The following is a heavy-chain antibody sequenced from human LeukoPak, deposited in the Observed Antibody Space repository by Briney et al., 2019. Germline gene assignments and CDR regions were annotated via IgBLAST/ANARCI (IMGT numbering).Heavy chain of an antibody. D-gene: IGHD2-21*02. V-gene: IGHV4-31*03. CDR1: GGSISSGGYY. J-gene: IGHJ3*02. Sequence: SETLSLTCTVSGGSISSGGYYWSWIRQHPGKGLEWIGYIYYSGSTYHNPSLKSRVTISVDTSKNQFSLKLSSVTAADTAVYYCARTDPVVVTAQDAFDIWGQGTMVTVSS. CDR2: IYYSGST. CDR3: ARTDPVVVTAQDAFDI.